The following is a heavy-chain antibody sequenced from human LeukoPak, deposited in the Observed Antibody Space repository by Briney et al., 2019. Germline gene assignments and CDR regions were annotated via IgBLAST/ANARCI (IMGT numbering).Heavy chain of an antibody. V-gene: IGHV1-18*01. D-gene: IGHD3-22*01. CDR1: GYTFANYA. Sequence: ASVKLSCKASGYTFANYAITWVRQAPGQGLEWMGWITVYNGNINFAQKLQGRVTMTTDTSTSTVYMELRSLISDDTAFYYCARGMGSSGYPFDYWGQGTRDTASP. CDR3: ARGMGSSGYPFDY. J-gene: IGHJ4*02. CDR2: ITVYNGNI.